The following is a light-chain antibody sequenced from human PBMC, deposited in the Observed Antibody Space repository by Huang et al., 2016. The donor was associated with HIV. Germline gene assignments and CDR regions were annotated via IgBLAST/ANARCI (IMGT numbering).Light chain of an antibody. V-gene: IGKV1-27*01. Sequence: DIQMTQSPPSLSASPGVRVTLTCRASQDIGNFLAWFHQKPGGAPKLLIFSASTRHLGVPSRFTGRGSGTEFTLTITNLQPEDVAPYYCQRYDTAPRAFGPGTKVDI. CDR1: QDIGNF. CDR3: QRYDTAPRA. J-gene: IGKJ1*01. CDR2: SAS.